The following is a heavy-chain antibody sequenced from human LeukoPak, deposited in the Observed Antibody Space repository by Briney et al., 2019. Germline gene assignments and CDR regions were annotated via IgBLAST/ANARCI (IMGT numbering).Heavy chain of an antibody. Sequence: SSETLSLTCTVSGGSISSYYWSWIRQPPGKGLEWIGYIYYSGTTNYNPSLKSRVTISVDTSKNQFSLKLSSVTAADTAVYYCARDPPYDSSGYHDWGQGTLVTVSS. CDR1: GGSISSYY. CDR3: ARDPPYDSSGYHD. V-gene: IGHV4-59*12. CDR2: IYYSGTT. J-gene: IGHJ4*02. D-gene: IGHD3-22*01.